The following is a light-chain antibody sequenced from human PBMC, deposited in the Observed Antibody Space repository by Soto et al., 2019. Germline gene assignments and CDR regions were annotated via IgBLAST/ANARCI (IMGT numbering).Light chain of an antibody. CDR3: QQYGSSPPGT. V-gene: IGKV3-20*01. J-gene: IGKJ2*02. CDR2: GAS. Sequence: EIVLTQSPGTLSLSPGERATLSCRASQSVSSSFLAWYQQKAGQAPRLLIYGASSRATGIPDRFSGSGSGTDFTLTISRLEPEDFAVYYCQQYGSSPPGTFGQGTKLELK. CDR1: QSVSSSF.